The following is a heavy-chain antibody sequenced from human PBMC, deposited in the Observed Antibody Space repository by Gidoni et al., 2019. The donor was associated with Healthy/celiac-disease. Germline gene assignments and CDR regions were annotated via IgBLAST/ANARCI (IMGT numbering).Heavy chain of an antibody. CDR2: IYYSGST. V-gene: IGHV4-59*08. CDR3: ARLLGRTVTTAHFDY. CDR1: GGSISSYY. J-gene: IGHJ4*02. Sequence: QVQLQESGPGLVKPSETLSLTCTVSGGSISSYYWSWIRQPPGKGLEWIGYIYYSGSTNYNPSLKSRVTISVDTSKNQFSLKLSSVTAADTAVYYCARLLGRTVTTAHFDYWGQGTLVTVSS. D-gene: IGHD4-17*01.